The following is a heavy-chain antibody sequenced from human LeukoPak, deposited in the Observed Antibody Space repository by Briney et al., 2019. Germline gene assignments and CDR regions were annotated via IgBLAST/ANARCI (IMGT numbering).Heavy chain of an antibody. J-gene: IGHJ3*02. Sequence: GGALRLFCGASGFTLCDYSIPWVRAGPGEGLEWVSGISWNSRSIDYADSVKGRFTISRDNARNSLYLQMNSLRAEDTALYYCAKDDQYAFDIWGQGTMVTVSS. CDR3: AKDDQYAFDI. V-gene: IGHV3-9*01. CDR1: GFTLCDYS. CDR2: ISWNSRSI.